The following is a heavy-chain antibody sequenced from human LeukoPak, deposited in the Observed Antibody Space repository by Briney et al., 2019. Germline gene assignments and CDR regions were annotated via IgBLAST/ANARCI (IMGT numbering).Heavy chain of an antibody. V-gene: IGHV4-59*08. CDR2: IYYSGST. D-gene: IGHD3-22*01. Sequence: SETLSLTCTVSGGSISSHYWSWIRQPPGKGLEWIGYIYYSGSTNYNPSLKSRVTISVDTSKSQFSLKLSSVTAADTAVYYCARLYYNNSGYYYYFDYWGQGSLVTVSS. CDR1: GGSISSHY. CDR3: ARLYYNNSGYYYYFDY. J-gene: IGHJ4*02.